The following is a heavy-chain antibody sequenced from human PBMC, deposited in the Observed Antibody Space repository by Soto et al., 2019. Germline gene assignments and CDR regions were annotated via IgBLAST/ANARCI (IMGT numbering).Heavy chain of an antibody. D-gene: IGHD4-17*01. J-gene: IGHJ4*02. V-gene: IGHV3-7*01. Sequence: EVQLVESGGGLVQPGGSLRLSCAASGFTFSNYWMSWVRQAPGKGLEWVANIKQDGSEKYYVDSVKGRFTISRDNAKNSLYLQMNSLRAEDTAVYYCAREPYGDPFDNWGQGTLVTVSS. CDR2: IKQDGSEK. CDR3: AREPYGDPFDN. CDR1: GFTFSNYW.